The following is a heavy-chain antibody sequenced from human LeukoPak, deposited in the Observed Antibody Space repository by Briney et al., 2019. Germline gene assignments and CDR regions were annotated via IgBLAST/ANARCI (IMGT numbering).Heavy chain of an antibody. V-gene: IGHV3-30*18. J-gene: IGHJ2*01. CDR2: ISYDGSNK. D-gene: IGHD1-26*01. CDR1: GFTFSSYG. CDR3: AKDRLGATDWYFDL. Sequence: GGSLRLSCAASGFTFSSYGMHWVHQAPGKGLEWVAVISYDGSNKYYADSVKGRFTISRDNSKNTLYLQMNSLRAEDTAVYYCAKDRLGATDWYFDLWCRGTLVTVSS.